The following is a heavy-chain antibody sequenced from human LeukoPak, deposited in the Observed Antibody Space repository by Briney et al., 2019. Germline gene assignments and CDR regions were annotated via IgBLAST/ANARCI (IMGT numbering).Heavy chain of an antibody. J-gene: IGHJ4*02. CDR2: IYTSGST. D-gene: IGHD3-16*01. V-gene: IGHV4-4*07. Sequence: PSETLSLTCTVSGGSISSYYWTWIRQPAGTGLECIGRIYTSGSTNYNPSLQSRVTMSVDTSKNQFSLKLSSVTAADTAVYYCARDHWGFDYWGQGTLVTVSS. CDR1: GGSISSYY. CDR3: ARDHWGFDY.